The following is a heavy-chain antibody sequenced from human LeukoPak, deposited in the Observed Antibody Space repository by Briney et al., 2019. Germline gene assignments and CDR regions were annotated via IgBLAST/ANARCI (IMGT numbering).Heavy chain of an antibody. CDR2: IYSGGAA. Sequence: GGSLRLSYAASGFTVSSTHMGWVRQAPGKGLEWVSVIYSGGAAYYPDSVKGRFTISRDLSKTTLYLQMNDLRAEDTAVYYCARVAVAYFDYWGQGTLVTVSS. CDR1: GFTVSSTH. V-gene: IGHV3-66*01. CDR3: ARVAVAYFDY. J-gene: IGHJ4*02. D-gene: IGHD6-19*01.